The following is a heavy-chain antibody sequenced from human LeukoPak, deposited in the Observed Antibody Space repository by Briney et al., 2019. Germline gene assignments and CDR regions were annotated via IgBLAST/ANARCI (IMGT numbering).Heavy chain of an antibody. CDR2: IYSGGST. J-gene: IGHJ4*02. V-gene: IGHV3-53*01. CDR1: GFTVSSNY. D-gene: IGHD5-12*01. Sequence: PGGSLRLSCAASGFTVSSNYMSWVRQAPGKGLEWVSVIYSGGSTYYADSVKGRFTISRDNSKNTLYLQMNSLRAEDTAVYYCARQTIQSGYDLGYWGQGTLVTVSS. CDR3: ARQTIQSGYDLGY.